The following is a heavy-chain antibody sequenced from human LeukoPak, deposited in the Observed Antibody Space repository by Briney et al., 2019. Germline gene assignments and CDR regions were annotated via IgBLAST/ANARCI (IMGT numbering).Heavy chain of an antibody. V-gene: IGHV3-21*01. CDR1: GFTFDDYG. Sequence: GGSLRLSCAASGFTFDDYGMSWVRQAPGKGLEWVSSISSSSSYIYYADSVKGRFTISRDNAKNSLYLQMNSLRAEDTAVYYCARDIPPSYYYDSWGQGTLVTVSS. D-gene: IGHD3-22*01. CDR2: ISSSSSYI. CDR3: ARDIPPSYYYDS. J-gene: IGHJ4*02.